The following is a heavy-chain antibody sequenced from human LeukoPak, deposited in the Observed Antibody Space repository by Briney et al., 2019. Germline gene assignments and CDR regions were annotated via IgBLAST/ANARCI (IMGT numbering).Heavy chain of an antibody. V-gene: IGHV4-59*11. D-gene: IGHD3-3*01. CDR1: GGSITSHY. J-gene: IGHJ2*01. CDR2: MHSNGRT. Sequence: SETLSLTCTVSGGSITSHYWSWLRQARGKGLEWVGHMHSNGRTNYKSSLQSRVTISLDTSRNQFSLKMTSVTAADTAVYFCAGETIMIFGVGLGYFDLWGRGTLVTVSS. CDR3: AGETIMIFGVGLGYFDL.